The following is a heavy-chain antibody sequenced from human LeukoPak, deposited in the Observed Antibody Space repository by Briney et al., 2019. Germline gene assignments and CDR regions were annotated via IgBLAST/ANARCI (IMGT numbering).Heavy chain of an antibody. Sequence: PGEPLKISCKGSGYSFTSYWIGWVRQMPGKGLEWMGIIYPGDSDTRYSPSFQGQVTISADKSISTAYLQWSSLKASDTAMYYCARGSMVRGVIHYFDYWGQGTLVTVSS. D-gene: IGHD3-10*01. V-gene: IGHV5-51*01. J-gene: IGHJ4*02. CDR3: ARGSMVRGVIHYFDY. CDR1: GYSFTSYW. CDR2: IYPGDSDT.